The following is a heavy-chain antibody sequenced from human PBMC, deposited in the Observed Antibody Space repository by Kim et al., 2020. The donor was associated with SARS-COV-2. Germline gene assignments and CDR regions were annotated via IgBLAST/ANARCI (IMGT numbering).Heavy chain of an antibody. CDR3: AIDPPRYYGSGELYYYYYGMDV. CDR1: GFTFDDYA. V-gene: IGHV3-43*02. CDR2: ISGDGGST. J-gene: IGHJ6*02. D-gene: IGHD3-10*01. Sequence: GGSLRLSCAASGFTFDDYAMHWVRQAPGKGLEWVSLISGDGGSTYYADSVKGRFTISRDNSKNSLYLQMNSLRTEDTALYYCAIDPPRYYGSGELYYYYYGMDVWGQGTTVTVSS.